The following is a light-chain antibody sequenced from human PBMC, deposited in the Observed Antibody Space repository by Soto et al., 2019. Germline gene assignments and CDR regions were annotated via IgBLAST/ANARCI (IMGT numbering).Light chain of an antibody. CDR1: QSISSG. Sequence: DIQMTQYPSTLSASVGDRVPITCRASQSISSGFAWYQQKPGKAPKLLIYDASSLESGDPSRFSGSGTGTEFTLTISSLQHDDFATYYFQQYNIYYTWPFGQGPKVEIK. V-gene: IGKV1-5*01. CDR3: QQYNIYYTWP. CDR2: DAS. J-gene: IGKJ1*01.